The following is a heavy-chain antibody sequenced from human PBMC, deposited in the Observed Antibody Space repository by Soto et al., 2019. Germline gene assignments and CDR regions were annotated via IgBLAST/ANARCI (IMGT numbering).Heavy chain of an antibody. CDR3: ARGLGIVGATVTKNWFDT. CDR2: ISSSSSYI. D-gene: IGHD1-26*01. V-gene: IGHV3-21*01. Sequence: GGSLRLSCAASGFTFSSYSMNWVRQAPGKGLEWVSSISSSSSYIYYADSVKGRFTISRDNAKNSLYLQMNSLRAEDTAVYYCARGLGIVGATVTKNWFDTWGQGNLVTVSS. CDR1: GFTFSSYS. J-gene: IGHJ5*02.